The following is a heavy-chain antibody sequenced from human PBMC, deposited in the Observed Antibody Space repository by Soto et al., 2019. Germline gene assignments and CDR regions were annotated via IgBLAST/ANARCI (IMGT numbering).Heavy chain of an antibody. CDR2: IYYSGST. Sequence: LETLSLICTVSGGSISSYYWSWIRQPPGKGLEWIGYIYYSGSTDYDPSLKSRVTISVDTSKNQFSLKLSSVTAADTAVYYCASGHQLLRNYRGQRTLVTVSS. V-gene: IGHV4-59*01. J-gene: IGHJ4*02. CDR1: GGSISSYY. CDR3: ASGHQLLRNY. D-gene: IGHD2-2*01.